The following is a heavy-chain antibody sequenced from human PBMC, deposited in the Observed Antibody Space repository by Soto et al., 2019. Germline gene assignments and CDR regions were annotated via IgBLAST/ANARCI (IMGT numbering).Heavy chain of an antibody. J-gene: IGHJ6*02. Sequence: GGSLRLSCAASGFIFSTYAMHWVRQAPGKGLEWVAVISYDGSTKDYADSVKGRFTISRDNSKNTLYLQMNSMRTEDTAVYYCARPGSGYDVLSGHYFYYYHTMDVWGQGTTVTVFS. CDR1: GFIFSTYA. CDR3: ARPGSGYDVLSGHYFYYYHTMDV. D-gene: IGHD3-9*01. V-gene: IGHV3-30-3*01. CDR2: ISYDGSTK.